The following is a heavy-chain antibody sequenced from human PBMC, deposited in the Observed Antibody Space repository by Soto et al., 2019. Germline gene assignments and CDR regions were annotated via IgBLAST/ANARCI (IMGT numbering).Heavy chain of an antibody. J-gene: IGHJ6*02. Sequence: QVQLVQSGAEVKKPGSSVKVSCKASGGTFSSYAVSWVRQAPGQGLEWMGGIIPIFGTADYAQKFQGRVTITADESTSTAYMELSILRSEDTAVYYCASSGYCSGGSFSYPQYYYYGMDVWGQGTTVTVSS. CDR2: IIPIFGTA. V-gene: IGHV1-69*12. CDR3: ASSGYCSGGSFSYPQYYYYGMDV. D-gene: IGHD2-15*01. CDR1: GGTFSSYA.